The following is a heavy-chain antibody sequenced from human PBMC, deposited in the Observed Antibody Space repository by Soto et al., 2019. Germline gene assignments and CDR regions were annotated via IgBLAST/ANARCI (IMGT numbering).Heavy chain of an antibody. CDR3: AKDGSDSSGYYPWPFDY. V-gene: IGHV3-30*18. J-gene: IGHJ4*02. D-gene: IGHD3-22*01. CDR1: GFTFSSYG. Sequence: SGFTFSSYGMHWVRQAPGKGLEWVAVISYDGSNKYYADSVKGRFTISRDNSKNTLYLQMNSLRAEDTAVYYCAKDGSDSSGYYPWPFDYWSQGTLVTVSS. CDR2: ISYDGSNK.